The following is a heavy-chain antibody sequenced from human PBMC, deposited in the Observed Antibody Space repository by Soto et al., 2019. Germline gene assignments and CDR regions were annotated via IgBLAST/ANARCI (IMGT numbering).Heavy chain of an antibody. CDR2: ISPMFGAA. Sequence: QVQLVQSGAVMKKPGSSVKVSCQSSGGTFNTYAMNWVRQAPGQGPEWMGDISPMFGAANYAPQFQGRVTLTADESTGTSYLQWSSLTSEDTALYFCTREVHVHTPAFVSWGQGTLVTVSS. V-gene: IGHV1-69*19. CDR3: TREVHVHTPAFVS. CDR1: GGTFNTYA. J-gene: IGHJ4*02. D-gene: IGHD3-10*02.